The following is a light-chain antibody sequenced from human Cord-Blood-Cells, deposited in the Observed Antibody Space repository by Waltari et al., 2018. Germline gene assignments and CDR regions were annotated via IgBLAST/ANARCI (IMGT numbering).Light chain of an antibody. CDR2: DAS. CDR1: QDISNY. CDR3: QQYDNLPPLT. J-gene: IGKJ4*01. Sequence: DIQMTQSPSSLSACVGDRVTITCQASQDISNYLNWYQQKPGKAPKLLLYDASNLETGVPSRFSGSGSGTDFTFTISSLQPEDIATYYCQQYDNLPPLTFGGGTKVEIK. V-gene: IGKV1-33*01.